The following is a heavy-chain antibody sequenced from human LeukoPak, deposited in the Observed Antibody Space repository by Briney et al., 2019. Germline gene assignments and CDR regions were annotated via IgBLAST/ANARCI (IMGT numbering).Heavy chain of an antibody. D-gene: IGHD4-17*01. V-gene: IGHV1-69*05. CDR2: IIPIFGTA. J-gene: IGHJ6*03. CDR1: GGTFSSYA. CDR3: ARNLLRSNTYYYYYYMDV. Sequence: SVKVSCKASGGTFSSYAISWVRQAPGQGLEWMGGIIPIFGTANYAQKFRGRVTITTDESTSTAYMELSSLRSEDTAVYYCARNLLRSNTYYYYYYMDVWGKGTTVTVSS.